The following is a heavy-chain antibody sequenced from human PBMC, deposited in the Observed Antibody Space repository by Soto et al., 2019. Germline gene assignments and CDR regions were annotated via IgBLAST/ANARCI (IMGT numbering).Heavy chain of an antibody. D-gene: IGHD3-22*01. CDR3: AKDTYYYSSSGYYVFDS. Sequence: ASVKVSCKASGNTVPNYAIHWVRQAPGQRLEWMGWINGGNGNTYYSEHFQGRVTISRDNSKDTVYLQMNSLRAEDTAVYYCAKDTYYYSSSGYYVFDSWGQGTLVTVSS. J-gene: IGHJ4*02. V-gene: IGHV1-3*01. CDR1: GNTVPNYA. CDR2: INGGNGNT.